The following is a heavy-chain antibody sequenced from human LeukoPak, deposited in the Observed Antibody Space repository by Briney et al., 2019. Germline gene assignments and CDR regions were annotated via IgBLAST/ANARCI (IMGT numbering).Heavy chain of an antibody. J-gene: IGHJ4*02. Sequence: ASVKVSXKASGYTFTGYYMHWLRQAPGQGLEWIGRINPNSGGTNYAQKFQGRVTMTRDTSISTAYMELSRLRSDDTAVYYCARGYYGSGSYDYWGQGTLVTVSS. V-gene: IGHV1-2*06. CDR2: INPNSGGT. D-gene: IGHD3-10*01. CDR3: ARGYYGSGSYDY. CDR1: GYTFTGYY.